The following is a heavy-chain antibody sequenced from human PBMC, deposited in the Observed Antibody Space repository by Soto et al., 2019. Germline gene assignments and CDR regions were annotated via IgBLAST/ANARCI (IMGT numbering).Heavy chain of an antibody. J-gene: IGHJ4*02. V-gene: IGHV1-3*01. CDR3: ARDTGDGTFDF. Sequence: QVHLVQSGAEVRKPGASVKVSCKASGYTCSSYAMHWVRQAPGQRLEWMGWINAGYGNTKSSQKFQDRVTISRDTSASTAYMELTSLRSEDTAVYYCARDTGDGTFDFWGQGTLVTVSS. CDR1: GYTCSSYA. CDR2: INAGYGNT. D-gene: IGHD7-27*01.